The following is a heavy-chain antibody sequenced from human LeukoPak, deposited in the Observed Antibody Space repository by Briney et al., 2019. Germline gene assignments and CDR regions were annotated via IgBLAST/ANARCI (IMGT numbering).Heavy chain of an antibody. J-gene: IGHJ4*02. Sequence: GGSLRLSCAASGFTLSSYWMQWVRQAPGKGLVWVSRINGDGSGTGYADSVKGRFTISRDNAKNTLYLQMNSLRAEDTAVYYCAVGANPGAFDYWGQGTLVTVSS. D-gene: IGHD1-26*01. CDR1: GFTLSSYW. V-gene: IGHV3-74*01. CDR3: AVGANPGAFDY. CDR2: INGDGSGT.